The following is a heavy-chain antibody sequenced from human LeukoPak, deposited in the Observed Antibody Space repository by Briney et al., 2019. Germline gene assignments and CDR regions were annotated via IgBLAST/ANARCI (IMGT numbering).Heavy chain of an antibody. CDR1: GYTFTGYY. V-gene: IGHV1-2*02. D-gene: IGHD2-15*01. J-gene: IGHJ6*02. CDR2: INPDTGAT. Sequence: ASVKVSCKASGYTFTGYYLHWVRQAPGQGLEWMGWINPDTGATDIAQKFQGRVAMTRDTSISAAYMELSRLRSDDTAVYFCTRDHCSYINCYEDYYYGMDVWGQGTTVTVSS. CDR3: TRDHCSYINCYEDYYYGMDV.